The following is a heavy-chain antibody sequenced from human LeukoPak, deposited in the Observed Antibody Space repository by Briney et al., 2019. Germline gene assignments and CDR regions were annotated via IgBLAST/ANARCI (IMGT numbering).Heavy chain of an antibody. V-gene: IGHV5-51*01. CDR1: AYSFTSYW. Sequence: GESLQISCKGSAYSFTSYWIGWVRQMPGKGLEWMGIIFPGDFDTRYSPSFQGQVTISADKSISTAYLQWSSLKASDTAMYYCARPSFGGNSRYYFDYWGQGTLVTVSS. CDR2: IFPGDFDT. D-gene: IGHD4-23*01. CDR3: ARPSFGGNSRYYFDY. J-gene: IGHJ4*02.